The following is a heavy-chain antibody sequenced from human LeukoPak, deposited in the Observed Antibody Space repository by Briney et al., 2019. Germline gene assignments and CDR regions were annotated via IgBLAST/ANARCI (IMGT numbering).Heavy chain of an antibody. J-gene: IGHJ4*02. CDR1: GGSISSSSYY. D-gene: IGHD3-3*01. Sequence: PSETLSLTCTVSGGSISSSSYYWGWIRQPPGKGLGWIGSIYYSGSTYYNPSLKSRVTISVDTSKNQFSLKLSSVTAADTAAYYCAALTILGVAPFDYWGQGTLVTVSS. CDR3: AALTILGVAPFDY. V-gene: IGHV4-39*01. CDR2: IYYSGST.